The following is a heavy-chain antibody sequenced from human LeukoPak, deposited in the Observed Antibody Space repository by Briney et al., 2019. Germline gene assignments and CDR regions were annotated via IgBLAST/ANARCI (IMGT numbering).Heavy chain of an antibody. CDR2: ISPHNRNT. CDR1: GYTFTSRG. D-gene: IGHD1-26*01. V-gene: IGHV1-18*01. J-gene: IGHJ3*02. Sequence: ASVKVSCKASGYTFTSRGISWVRQAPGQGLEWMGWISPHNRNTNYAPKFQDRVTMTTDTSTSTVYMDLRSLRSEDTAVYYCASGGSYALQAFDIWGQGTMVTVSS. CDR3: ASGGSYALQAFDI.